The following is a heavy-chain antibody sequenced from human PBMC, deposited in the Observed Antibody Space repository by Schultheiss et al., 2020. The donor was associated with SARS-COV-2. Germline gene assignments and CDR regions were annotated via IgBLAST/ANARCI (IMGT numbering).Heavy chain of an antibody. D-gene: IGHD2-2*01. CDR2: ISSSSSYT. Sequence: GESLKISCAASGFTFSDYYMSWIRQAPGKGLEWVSYISSSSSYTNYADSVKGRFTISRDNAKNSLYLQMNSLRAEDTAVYYCARAYCSSTSCYLLGYHYMDVWGKGTTVTVS. V-gene: IGHV3-11*05. J-gene: IGHJ6*03. CDR3: ARAYCSSTSCYLLGYHYMDV. CDR1: GFTFSDYY.